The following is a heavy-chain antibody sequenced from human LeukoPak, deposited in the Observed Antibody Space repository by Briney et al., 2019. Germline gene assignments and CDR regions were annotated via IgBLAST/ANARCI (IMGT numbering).Heavy chain of an antibody. V-gene: IGHV4-38-2*01. J-gene: IGHJ3*01. CDR1: SYSISSGYS. D-gene: IGHD4-17*01. CDR2: IYVSGST. CDR3: AKTDYGDYGGFNS. Sequence: SETLSLTCAVSSYSISSGYSWGWIRPPPGKGLEWIGNIYVSGSTYYNLSLKSRVTISIDMSKNLFSLKLISVTAADTAVYRCAKTDYGDYGGFNSWGQGTMVTVSS.